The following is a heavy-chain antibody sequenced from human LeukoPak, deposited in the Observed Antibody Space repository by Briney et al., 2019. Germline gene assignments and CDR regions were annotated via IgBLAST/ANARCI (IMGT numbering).Heavy chain of an antibody. D-gene: IGHD3-3*01. CDR1: GGSISSYY. V-gene: IGHV4-59*01. J-gene: IGHJ6*03. CDR2: IYYNGNT. CDR3: ARTRRFLEWLSRYYMDV. Sequence: PSETLSLTCTVSGGSISSYYWIWIRQPPGKGLEWIGFIYYNGNTKFNPSLKSRVSISEDSSKSQSSLILRSVTAADTAVYFCARTRRFLEWLSRYYMDVWGKGTTVTVSS.